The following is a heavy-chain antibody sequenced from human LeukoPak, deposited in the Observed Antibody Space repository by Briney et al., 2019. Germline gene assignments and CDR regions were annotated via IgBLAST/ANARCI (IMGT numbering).Heavy chain of an antibody. CDR1: GGTFSSYA. CDR2: IIPILGIA. J-gene: IGHJ3*02. Sequence: SVKVSCKASGGTFSSYAISWVRQAPGQGLEWVGRIIPILGIANYAQKFQGRVTITADKSTSTAYMELSSLRSEDTAVYYCARDGWVAAIDIWGQGTMVTVSS. D-gene: IGHD5-12*01. V-gene: IGHV1-69*04. CDR3: ARDGWVAAIDI.